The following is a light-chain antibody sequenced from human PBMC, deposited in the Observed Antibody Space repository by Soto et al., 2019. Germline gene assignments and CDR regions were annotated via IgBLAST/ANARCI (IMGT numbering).Light chain of an antibody. J-gene: IGKJ4*01. V-gene: IGKV3-11*01. Sequence: ETVLTQSPATLSLSPGERATLSCRASQSVSTYLAWYQQKPGQAPRLLIYDASDRATGIPARFSGSGSGTDFTLTISSLEPEDFAVYYCQQRSNWPPTFGGGTKVYIK. CDR3: QQRSNWPPT. CDR1: QSVSTY. CDR2: DAS.